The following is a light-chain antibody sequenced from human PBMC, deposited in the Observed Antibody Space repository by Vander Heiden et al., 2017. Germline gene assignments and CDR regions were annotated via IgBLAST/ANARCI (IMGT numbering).Light chain of an antibody. Sequence: QYALTQPASVSGSPGQSITISCTGPSSDVGHYNLVSWYQQHPGNPPKLMIYDVSKRTSGVANRFSGSKSGNAASLTISGLQAEDEADYYCCSSAGSSSSVFGTGTKVTVL. J-gene: IGLJ1*01. V-gene: IGLV2-23*02. CDR2: DVS. CDR1: SSDVGHYNL. CDR3: CSSAGSSSSV.